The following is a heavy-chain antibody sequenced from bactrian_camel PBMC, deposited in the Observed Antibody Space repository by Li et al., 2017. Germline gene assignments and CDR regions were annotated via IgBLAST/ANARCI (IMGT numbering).Heavy chain of an antibody. V-gene: IGHV3S25*01. CDR3: AADYGPVMTSIQALGEMSAASFAS. CDR2: INTGDGST. J-gene: IGHJ6*01. D-gene: IGHD3*01. CDR1: GFTLSTYC. Sequence: ESGGGSVQSGGSLRLSCTASGFTLSTYCMSWFRQAPGKEREGVAAINTGDGSTFYSDSVKGRFTLTEDKAKNAVYLQMNSLKPEDTAMYYCAADYGPVMTSIQALGEMSAASFASWGQGTQVTVS.